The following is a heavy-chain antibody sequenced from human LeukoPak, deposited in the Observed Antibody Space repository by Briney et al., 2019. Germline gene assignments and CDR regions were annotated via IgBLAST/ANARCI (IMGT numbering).Heavy chain of an antibody. V-gene: IGHV3-9*01. J-gene: IGHJ4*02. CDR3: ARGRSSGWYQDVDY. D-gene: IGHD6-13*01. CDR1: GFTFDDYA. CDR2: ISWNSGSI. Sequence: GGSLRLSCAASGFTFDDYAMHWVRQAPGKGLEWVSGISWNSGSIGYADSVKGRFTISRDNAKNSLYLQMNSLRAEDTAVYYCARGRSSGWYQDVDYWGQGTLVTVSS.